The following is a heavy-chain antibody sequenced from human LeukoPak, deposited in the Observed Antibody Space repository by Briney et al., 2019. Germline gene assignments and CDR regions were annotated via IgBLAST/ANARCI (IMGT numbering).Heavy chain of an antibody. V-gene: IGHV3-23*01. Sequence: GGSLRLSCAVSGVIFSQYAMTWVRQAPGKGLEWVSSINGSGDATKYADSVMGRFTISRDNSKNTVSLQMNSLRAEDTAVYYCAKSDCGSDGCKLLNYWGQGTLVTASS. D-gene: IGHD2-21*01. CDR2: INGSGDAT. CDR3: AKSDCGSDGCKLLNY. J-gene: IGHJ4*02. CDR1: GVIFSQYA.